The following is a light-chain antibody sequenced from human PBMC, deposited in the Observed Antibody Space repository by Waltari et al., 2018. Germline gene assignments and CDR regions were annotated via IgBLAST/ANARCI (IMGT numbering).Light chain of an antibody. CDR2: QND. Sequence: SYELTQPPSMSVFPGQTARITCSGDNLGYNNVCWYQQKPGQSPLQVMYQNDKRPSGIPGRFSGSNSWNTAILTISGTQTMDEADYYCQVWDMTTAHVVFGGGTKLTVL. J-gene: IGLJ2*01. V-gene: IGLV3-1*01. CDR3: QVWDMTTAHVV. CDR1: NLGYNN.